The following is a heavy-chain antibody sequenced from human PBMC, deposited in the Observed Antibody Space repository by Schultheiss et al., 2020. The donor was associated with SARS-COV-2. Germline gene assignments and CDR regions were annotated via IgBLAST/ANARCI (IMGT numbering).Heavy chain of an antibody. CDR1: GFTFSSYA. CDR2: ISSTRAYI. CDR3: AKMSIAAAGTDYYYGMDV. Sequence: GESLKISCAASGFTFSSYAISWVRQAPGKGLEWVSSISSTRAYIYYADPGKGRFTIPRDNSKNTLYLQMNSLRAEDTAVYYCAKMSIAAAGTDYYYGMDVWGQGTTVTVSS. V-gene: IGHV3-21*01. J-gene: IGHJ6*02. D-gene: IGHD6-13*01.